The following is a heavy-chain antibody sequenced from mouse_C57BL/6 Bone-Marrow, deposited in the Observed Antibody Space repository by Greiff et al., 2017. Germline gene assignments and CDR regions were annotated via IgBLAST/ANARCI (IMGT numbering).Heavy chain of an antibody. CDR2: ISSGGDYI. CDR3: TRAPNWYFDV. J-gene: IGHJ1*03. V-gene: IGHV5-9-1*02. Sequence: EVQGVESGEGLVKPGGSLKLSCAASGFTFSSYAMSWVRQTPEKRLEWVAYISSGGDYIYYADTVKGRFTISRDNARNTLYLQMSSLKSEYTAMYYCTRAPNWYFDVWGTGTTVTVSS. CDR1: GFTFSSYA.